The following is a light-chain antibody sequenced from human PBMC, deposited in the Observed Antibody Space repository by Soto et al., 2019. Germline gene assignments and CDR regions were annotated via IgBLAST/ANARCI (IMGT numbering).Light chain of an antibody. CDR3: QQYGSSLLFT. CDR1: QSVSSSY. CDR2: GAS. J-gene: IGKJ3*01. V-gene: IGKV3-20*01. Sequence: EIVLTQSPGTLSLSPGERATISCRASQSVSSSYLAWYQQKPGQAPRLLIYGASSRATGIPDRFSGSGSGTDFTLTTSRLEPEDFAVYYCQQYGSSLLFTFGPGTKVDIK.